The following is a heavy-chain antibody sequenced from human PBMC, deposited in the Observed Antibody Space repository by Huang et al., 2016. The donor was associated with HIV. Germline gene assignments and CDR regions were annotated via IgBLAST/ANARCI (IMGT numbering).Heavy chain of an antibody. CDR3: ARGQGGYYYYYMDV. J-gene: IGHJ6*03. CDR2: NNHRGIT. CDR1: GGSFSGYY. Sequence: QVQLQQWGAGLLRPSETLSLTCAVYGGSFSGYYGTWIRQPPGKGLAWIGDNNHRGITTYNPSLKSLVTISVDTSRNQFSLTLTAVTAADTAVYYCARGQGGYYYYYMDVWGKGTTVTVSS. V-gene: IGHV4-34*01.